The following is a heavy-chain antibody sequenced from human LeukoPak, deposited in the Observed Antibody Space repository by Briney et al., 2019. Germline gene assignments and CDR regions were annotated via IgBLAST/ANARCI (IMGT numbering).Heavy chain of an antibody. D-gene: IGHD7-27*01. Sequence: ASVKVSCKVSGYTLTELSMHWVRQAPGKGLEWMGGFDPEDGETIYAQKFQGRVTMTEDTSADTAYMELSSLRSEDTAVYYCATDPPWAPSPQQHWGQGTLVTVSS. J-gene: IGHJ1*01. CDR1: GYTLTELS. CDR2: FDPEDGET. V-gene: IGHV1-24*01. CDR3: ATDPPWAPSPQQH.